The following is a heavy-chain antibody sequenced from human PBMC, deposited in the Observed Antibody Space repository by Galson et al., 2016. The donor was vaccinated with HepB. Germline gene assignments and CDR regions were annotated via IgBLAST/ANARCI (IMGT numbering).Heavy chain of an antibody. CDR3: VATQNRHLDS. V-gene: IGHV3-43*01. D-gene: IGHD2/OR15-2a*01. CDR2: ISWDGITT. Sequence: SLRLSCAASGFTFSDYDMHWVRQGPGKGLEWVSLISWDGITTYYADSVKGRFTVSRDNSKNSLYLRMNGLTTEDTALYYCVATQNRHLDSWGQGTLVTVSS. J-gene: IGHJ4*02. CDR1: GFTFSDYD.